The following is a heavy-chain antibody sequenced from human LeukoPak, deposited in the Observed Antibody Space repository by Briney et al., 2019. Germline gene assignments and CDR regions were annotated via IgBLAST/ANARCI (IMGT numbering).Heavy chain of an antibody. CDR1: GGSISSGGYY. CDR2: IYYSGST. D-gene: IGHD2-2*01. CDR3: ARATIVVVPAAPSGFDP. J-gene: IGHJ5*02. Sequence: SETLSLTCTVSGGSISSGGYYWSWIRQHPGKGLEWIGYIYYSGSTYYNPSLKSRVTIPVDTSKNQFSLKLSSVTAADTAVYYCARATIVVVPAAPSGFDPWGQGTLVTVSS. V-gene: IGHV4-31*03.